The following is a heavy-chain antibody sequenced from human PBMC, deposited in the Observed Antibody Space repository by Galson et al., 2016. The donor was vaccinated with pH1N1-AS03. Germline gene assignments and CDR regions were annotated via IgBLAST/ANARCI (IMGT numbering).Heavy chain of an antibody. J-gene: IGHJ5*01. V-gene: IGHV3-23*01. Sequence: SLRLSCAASGFTFSSYAMSWVRQAPGKGLEWVSAISGRGDSTYYADSVKGRFTISRDNSKNTLYLQMNSLRAEDTAVYYCAKDKSYGDYPSWFDPWGQGTTVTVSP. CDR3: AKDKSYGDYPSWFDP. CDR2: ISGRGDST. D-gene: IGHD4-17*01. CDR1: GFTFSSYA.